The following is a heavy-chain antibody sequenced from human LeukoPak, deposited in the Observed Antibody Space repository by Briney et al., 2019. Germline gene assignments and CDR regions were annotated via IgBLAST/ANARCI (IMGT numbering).Heavy chain of an antibody. Sequence: GGSLRLSCAASGFTFSVAAMTWVRQPPGKGLEWVSLIGASGESTYYADSVKGRFTISRDNSKNTLSLQMNSLRVEDTAMYFCAKDIQLSTWGLGTMVTVSS. CDR1: GFTFSVAA. J-gene: IGHJ3*01. V-gene: IGHV3-23*01. CDR2: IGASGEST. CDR3: AKDIQLST. D-gene: IGHD5-24*01.